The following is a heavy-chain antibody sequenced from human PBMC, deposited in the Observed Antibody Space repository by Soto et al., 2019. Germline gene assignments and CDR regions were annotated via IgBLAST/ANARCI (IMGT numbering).Heavy chain of an antibody. D-gene: IGHD3-9*01. V-gene: IGHV3-23*01. J-gene: IGHJ4*02. CDR3: AKPRDILTG. CDR1: GFTFRSYA. CDR2: ISGSGGST. Sequence: VGSLRLSCAASGFTFRSYAMSWVRQAPGKGLEWVSGISGSGGSTSYADSVKGRFTISRDNSKNTLYLQMNSLRAEDTAVYYCAKPRDILTGWGQGTLVTVSS.